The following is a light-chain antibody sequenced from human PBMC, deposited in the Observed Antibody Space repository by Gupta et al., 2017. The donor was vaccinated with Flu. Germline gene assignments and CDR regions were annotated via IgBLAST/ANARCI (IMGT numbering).Light chain of an antibody. CDR2: LGS. Sequence: QKPGQSPQLLIYLGSNRASGVPDRGSGSGSGTDVTLKISRVEAEDVCGYDCRQALQIPWTFGQGTKVEIK. V-gene: IGKV2-28*01. J-gene: IGKJ1*01. CDR3: RQALQIPWT.